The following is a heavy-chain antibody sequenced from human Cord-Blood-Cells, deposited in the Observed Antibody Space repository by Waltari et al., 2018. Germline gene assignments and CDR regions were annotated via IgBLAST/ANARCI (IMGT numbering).Heavy chain of an antibody. CDR2: VNPDRGGT. CDR3: ARDGPPLGEFDY. J-gene: IGHJ4*02. Sequence: QVQLVQSGAEVKKPGASVKVSCKASGYTFTGYYMHWVRQAPGQGLEWLGVVNPDRGGTNIAQKCQGRFTMTRDTSSSTAYMGRSRRRSDDTAVYYCARDGPPLGEFDYWRQGTLVTVSS. CDR1: GYTFTGYY. V-gene: IGHV1-2*02. D-gene: IGHD3-16*01.